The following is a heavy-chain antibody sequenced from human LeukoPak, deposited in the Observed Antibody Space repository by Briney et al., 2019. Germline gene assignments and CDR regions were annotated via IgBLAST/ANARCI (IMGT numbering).Heavy chain of an antibody. CDR2: IRSKAYGGTR. CDR1: GFTFGDYA. Sequence: GGSLRLSCTASGFTFGDYAMSGVGEAPGKGLGGGGFIRSKAYGGTREYAASVIGRFTISRDDSKSIAYLRMNSLKTEDTAVYYCTSSTLRLGELSVDYWGQGTLVTVSS. J-gene: IGHJ4*02. V-gene: IGHV3-49*04. CDR3: TSSTLRLGELSVDY. D-gene: IGHD3-16*02.